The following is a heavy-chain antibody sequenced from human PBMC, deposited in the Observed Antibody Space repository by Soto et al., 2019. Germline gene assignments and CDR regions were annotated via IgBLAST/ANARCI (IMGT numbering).Heavy chain of an antibody. V-gene: IGHV1-18*04. CDR1: GYTFTSYG. CDR2: ISAYNGNT. CDR3: ARHASDYGMDV. J-gene: IGHJ6*02. Sequence: ASVKVSCKASGYTFTSYGISWVRQAPGQGLEWMGWISAYNGNTNYAQKLQGRVTMTRDTSISTAYMELSRLRSDDTAVYYCARHASDYGMDVWGQGTTVTVSS. D-gene: IGHD2-2*01.